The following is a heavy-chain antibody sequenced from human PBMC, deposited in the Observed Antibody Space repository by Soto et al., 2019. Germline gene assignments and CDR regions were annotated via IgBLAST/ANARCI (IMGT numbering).Heavy chain of an antibody. J-gene: IGHJ5*02. CDR2: ISGGGDST. Sequence: EVQLLESGGGLVQPGGSLRLSCAASGFTFSSYVMSWVRQAPGKGLEWVSAISGGGDSTYYADSVKGRFTISSDNSKNTLYLQMNSLRAEDAAVYYCAKAPLYYDFWSGYYNWFDPWGQGTLVTVSS. CDR3: AKAPLYYDFWSGYYNWFDP. D-gene: IGHD3-3*01. V-gene: IGHV3-23*01. CDR1: GFTFSSYV.